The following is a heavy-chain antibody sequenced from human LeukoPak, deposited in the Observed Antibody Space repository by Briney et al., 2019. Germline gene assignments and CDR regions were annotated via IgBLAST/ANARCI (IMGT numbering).Heavy chain of an antibody. V-gene: IGHV3-43*01. CDR2: ISWDGGST. D-gene: IGHD3-9*01. Sequence: PGGSLRLSCAASGFTFDDYTMHWVRQAPGKGLKWVSLISWDGGSTYYADSVKGRFTISRDNSKNSLYLQMNSLRTEDTALYYCASSPYYDILTGYYGGFAYWGQGTLVTVSS. CDR1: GFTFDDYT. J-gene: IGHJ4*02. CDR3: ASSPYYDILTGYYGGFAY.